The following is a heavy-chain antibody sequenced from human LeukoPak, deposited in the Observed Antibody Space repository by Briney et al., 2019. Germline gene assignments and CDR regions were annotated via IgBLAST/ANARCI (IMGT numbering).Heavy chain of an antibody. V-gene: IGHV3-7*01. CDR3: ARARNYDFWSGPLGFYYYMDV. CDR2: IKQDGSEK. D-gene: IGHD3-3*01. J-gene: IGHJ6*03. CDR1: GFTFSSYW. Sequence: PGGSLRLSCAASGFTFSSYWKSWVRQAPGKGLEWVANIKQDGSEKYYVDSVKGRFTISRDNAKNSLYLQMNSLRAEDTAVYYCARARNYDFWSGPLGFYYYMDVWGKGTTVTVSS.